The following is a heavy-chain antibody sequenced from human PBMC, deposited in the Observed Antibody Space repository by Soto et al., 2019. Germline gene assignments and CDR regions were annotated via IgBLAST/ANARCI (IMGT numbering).Heavy chain of an antibody. Sequence: GGSLRLSCAASGFTFSSYAMSWVRQAPGKGLEWVSAISGSGGSTYYADSVKGRFTISRDNSKNTLYLQMNSLRAEDTAVYYCAKGSMVYDFWSGDDAFDIWGQGTMVTVSS. CDR1: GFTFSSYA. J-gene: IGHJ3*02. CDR2: ISGSGGST. CDR3: AKGSMVYDFWSGDDAFDI. D-gene: IGHD3-3*01. V-gene: IGHV3-23*01.